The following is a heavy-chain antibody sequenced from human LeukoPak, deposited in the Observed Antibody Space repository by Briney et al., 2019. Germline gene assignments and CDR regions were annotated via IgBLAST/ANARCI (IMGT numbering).Heavy chain of an antibody. D-gene: IGHD1-26*01. CDR3: ARDPYSGSYGVYYYYYMDV. Sequence: GGSLRLSCAASGFTFSSYAMSWVRQAPGKGLEWVSAISGSGGSAYYADSVKGRFTISRDNAKSSLYLQMNSLRAEDTAVYYCARDPYSGSYGVYYYYYMDVWGQGTTVTISS. CDR1: GFTFSSYA. J-gene: IGHJ6*03. V-gene: IGHV3-23*01. CDR2: ISGSGGSA.